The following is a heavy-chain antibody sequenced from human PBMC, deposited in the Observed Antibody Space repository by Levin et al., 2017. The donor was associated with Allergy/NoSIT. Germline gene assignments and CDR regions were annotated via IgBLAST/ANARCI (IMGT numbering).Heavy chain of an antibody. CDR3: ARRYYGLGTYYMDV. V-gene: IGHV3-NL1*01. J-gene: IGHJ6*03. CDR2: IYRGGTT. D-gene: IGHD3-10*01. Sequence: GESLKISCAASGFTFSSFGIHWVRQAPGKGLEWVSLIYRGGTTYYADSVKGRFTISRDNSNNTLYLQMNSLRAEDTAVYYCARRYYGLGTYYMDVWGKGTTVTVAS. CDR1: GFTFSSFG.